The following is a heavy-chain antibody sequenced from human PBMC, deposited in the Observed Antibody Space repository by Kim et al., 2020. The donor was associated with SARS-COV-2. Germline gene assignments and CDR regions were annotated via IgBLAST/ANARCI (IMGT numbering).Heavy chain of an antibody. D-gene: IGHD4-17*01. J-gene: IGHJ4*02. Sequence: SVKVSCKASGGTFSSYAISWVRQAPGQGLEWMGGIIPIFGTANYAQKFQGRVTITADESTSTAYMELSSLRSEDTAVYYCARDDYGGNSQFDYWGQGTLVTVSS. CDR1: GGTFSSYA. V-gene: IGHV1-69*13. CDR2: IIPIFGTA. CDR3: ARDDYGGNSQFDY.